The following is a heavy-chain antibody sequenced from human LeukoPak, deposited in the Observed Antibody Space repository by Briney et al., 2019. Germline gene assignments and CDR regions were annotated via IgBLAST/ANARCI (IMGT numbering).Heavy chain of an antibody. Sequence: SQTLSLTCVISGDSVSSNSAAWSWIRQSPSRGLEWLGRTYYRSKWYNEYAGSVKSRITINPDTSKNQFSLQVTSVSPEDTAVYYCAREGLYSYGSPYFDYWGQGALVTVSS. CDR1: GDSVSSNSAA. D-gene: IGHD5-18*01. CDR2: TYYRSKWYN. V-gene: IGHV6-1*01. CDR3: AREGLYSYGSPYFDY. J-gene: IGHJ4*02.